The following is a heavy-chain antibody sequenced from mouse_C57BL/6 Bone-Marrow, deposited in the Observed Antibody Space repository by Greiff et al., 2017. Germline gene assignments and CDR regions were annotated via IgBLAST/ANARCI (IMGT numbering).Heavy chain of an antibody. Sequence: QVQLQQPGAELVRPGSSVKLSCKASGYTFTSYWMDWVKQRPGQGLEWIGNIYPSDSETHYNQKFKGKATLTVDKSSSTAYMQLSSLTSEDSAVYYCARGLVVPDYWGQGTTLTVSS. V-gene: IGHV1-61*01. CDR2: IYPSDSET. J-gene: IGHJ2*01. CDR1: GYTFTSYW. CDR3: ARGLVVPDY. D-gene: IGHD1-1*01.